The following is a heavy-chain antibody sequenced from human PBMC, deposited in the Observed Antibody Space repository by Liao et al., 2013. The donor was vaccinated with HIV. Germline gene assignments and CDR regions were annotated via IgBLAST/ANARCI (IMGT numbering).Heavy chain of an antibody. Sequence: QVHLQESGPGLVKPSETLSLTCTVSGDSISSGDYYWTWIRQPPGRGLDWIGYIYYSGATYYNPSLKSRVTISVDTSKNQFSLKLISVTAADTAVYYCARETYYDFWVGYYGDYYYYMDVWGKGTTVTVSS. V-gene: IGHV4-30-4*08. D-gene: IGHD3-3*01. CDR3: ARETYYDFWVGYYGDYYYYMDV. CDR1: GDSISSGDYY. CDR2: IYYSGAT. J-gene: IGHJ6*03.